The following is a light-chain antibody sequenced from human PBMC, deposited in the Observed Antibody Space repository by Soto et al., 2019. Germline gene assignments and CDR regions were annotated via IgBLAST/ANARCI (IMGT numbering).Light chain of an antibody. CDR1: SSDVGAYNF. J-gene: IGLJ1*01. Sequence: QSALTRPASVSGSPGQSITISCTGTSSDVGAYNFVSWYQQHPGKVPKLMIFDVSSRPSGVSDRFSGSKSGNTASLTISGLQAEDAGYHYFSSYTSSSTHVFGRGTKLTVL. CDR3: SSYTSSSTHV. CDR2: DVS. V-gene: IGLV2-14*03.